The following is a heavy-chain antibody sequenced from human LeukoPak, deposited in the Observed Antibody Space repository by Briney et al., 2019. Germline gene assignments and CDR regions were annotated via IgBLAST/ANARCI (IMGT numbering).Heavy chain of an antibody. V-gene: IGHV4-39*01. Sequence: SETLSLTCTVSGGSISSSSYYWGWIRQPPGKGLEWIGSIYYSGSTYYNPSLKSRVTISVDTSKNQFSLKLSSVTAADTALYYCARLILSGSYLYYFDYWGQGTLATVSS. D-gene: IGHD1-26*01. CDR2: IYYSGST. CDR1: GGSISSSSYY. J-gene: IGHJ4*02. CDR3: ARLILSGSYLYYFDY.